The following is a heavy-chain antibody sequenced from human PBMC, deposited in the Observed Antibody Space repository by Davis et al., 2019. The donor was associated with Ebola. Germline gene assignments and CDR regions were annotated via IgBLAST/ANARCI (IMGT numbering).Heavy chain of an antibody. CDR2: IRSNANSYAT. CDR3: TLGYCSSTSCPYYYYYGMDV. V-gene: IGHV3-73*01. D-gene: IGHD2-2*01. J-gene: IGHJ6*02. CDR1: GFTFSGSA. Sequence: GGSLRLSCAASGFTFSGSAMHWVRQASGKGLEWVGRIRSNANSYATAYAASVKGRFTISRDDSKNTAYLQMNSLKTEDTAVYYCTLGYCSSTSCPYYYYYGMDVWGQGTTVTVSS.